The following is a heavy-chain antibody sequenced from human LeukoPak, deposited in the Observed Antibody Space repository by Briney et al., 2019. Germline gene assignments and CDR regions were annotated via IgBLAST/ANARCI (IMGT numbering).Heavy chain of an antibody. CDR2: IRYDGSNK. Sequence: GGSLRLSCAASGFTFNGYWMSWVRQAPGKGLEWVAFIRYDGSNKYYADSVKGRFTISRDNSKNTLYLQINTLRAEDTAVYYCAIVPAAITDYWGQGTLVTVSS. CDR3: AIVPAAITDY. V-gene: IGHV3-30*02. D-gene: IGHD2-2*01. J-gene: IGHJ4*02. CDR1: GFTFNGYW.